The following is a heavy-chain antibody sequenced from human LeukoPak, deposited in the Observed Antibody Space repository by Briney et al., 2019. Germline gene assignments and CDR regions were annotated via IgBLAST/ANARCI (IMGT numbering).Heavy chain of an antibody. CDR3: AKDFDYYDEAFDY. D-gene: IGHD3-22*01. V-gene: IGHV3-23*01. CDR1: GFTFSSYG. J-gene: IGHJ4*02. CDR2: ISGSGGST. Sequence: GGSLRLSCAASGFTFSSYGMSWVRQAPGKGLEWVSAISGSGGSTYYADSVKGRFTISRDNSRNTLYLQMNSLRAEDTAVYYCAKDFDYYDEAFDYWGQGTLVTVSS.